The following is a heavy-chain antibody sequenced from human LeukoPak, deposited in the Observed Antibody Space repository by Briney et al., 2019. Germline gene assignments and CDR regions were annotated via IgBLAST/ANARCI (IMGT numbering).Heavy chain of an antibody. J-gene: IGHJ4*02. V-gene: IGHV4-61*02. CDR1: GRSISSGSYY. Sequence: SETLSLTCTVSGRSISSGSYYWRWIRQPAGRGLEWIGCIYTSGSTNYNPSLKSRVTISEDTSKNQFSLKLSSVTAADTAVYYCARDREGYSSSWYSFSFDYWGQGTLVTVSS. D-gene: IGHD6-13*01. CDR2: IYTSGST. CDR3: ARDREGYSSSWYSFSFDY.